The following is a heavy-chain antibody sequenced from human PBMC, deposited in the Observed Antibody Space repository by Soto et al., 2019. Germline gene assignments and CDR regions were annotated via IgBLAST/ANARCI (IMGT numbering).Heavy chain of an antibody. CDR3: ARGLHSLFDY. D-gene: IGHD2-21*01. CDR1: GFTFSNYG. Sequence: GGSLRLSCAASGFTFSNYGMHWVRQAPGKGLEWVAVIWYDGNNKYYADSVKGRFTISRDNSNNTLYVQMTSLRAEDTAAYYCARGLHSLFDYWGQGTLVTVSS. V-gene: IGHV3-33*01. CDR2: IWYDGNNK. J-gene: IGHJ4*02.